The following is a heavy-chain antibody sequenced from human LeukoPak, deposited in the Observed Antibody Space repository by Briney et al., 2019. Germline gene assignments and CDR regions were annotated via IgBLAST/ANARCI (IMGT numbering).Heavy chain of an antibody. CDR3: ARGRAARLYYYYYMDV. CDR1: GGTFSSYA. D-gene: IGHD6-6*01. Sequence: SVKVSCKASGGTFSSYAISWVRQAPGQGLEWMGGIIPIFGTANYAQKFQGRVTITADESTSTAYMELSSLRSEDTAVYYCARGRAARLYYYYYMDVWGKGTTVTVSS. J-gene: IGHJ6*03. V-gene: IGHV1-69*01. CDR2: IIPIFGTA.